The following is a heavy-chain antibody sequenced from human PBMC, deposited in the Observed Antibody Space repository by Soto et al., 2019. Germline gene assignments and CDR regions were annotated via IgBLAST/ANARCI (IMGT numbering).Heavy chain of an antibody. D-gene: IGHD6-13*01. CDR1: GFTFSSYA. CDR2: ISGSGGST. V-gene: IGHV3-23*01. CDR3: AAAFSAAGKGRYYYYGMDV. Sequence: PGGSLILSCAASGFTFSSYAMSWVRQAPGKGLEWVSAISGSGGSTYYADSVKGRFTISRDNSKNTLYLQMNSLRAEDTAVYYCAAAFSAAGKGRYYYYGMDVWGQGTTVTVSS. J-gene: IGHJ6*02.